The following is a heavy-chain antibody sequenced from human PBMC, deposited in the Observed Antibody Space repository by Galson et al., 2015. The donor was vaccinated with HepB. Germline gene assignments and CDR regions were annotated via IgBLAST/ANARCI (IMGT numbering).Heavy chain of an antibody. Sequence: SLRLSCAASGLTFSSYWMSWVRQAPGRGLEWVSTISGSGGSPYYADSVKGRFTISRDNSQNTLYLQMDSPRAEDTAVYYCAQKGSFYDSVGYYHYWGQGTLVTVSS. J-gene: IGHJ4*02. D-gene: IGHD3-22*01. CDR1: GLTFSSYW. CDR3: AQKGSFYDSVGYYHY. CDR2: ISGSGGSP. V-gene: IGHV3-23*01.